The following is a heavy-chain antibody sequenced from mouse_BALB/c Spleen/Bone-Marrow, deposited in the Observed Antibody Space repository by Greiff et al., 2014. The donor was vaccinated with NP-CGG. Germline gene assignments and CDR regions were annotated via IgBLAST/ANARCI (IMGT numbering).Heavy chain of an antibody. J-gene: IGHJ4*01. CDR3: ARWGYYYAMDY. V-gene: IGHV5-17*02. CDR2: ISSGNSTI. CDR1: GFTFSSFG. Sequence: EVQLVESGGGLVQPGGSRKLSCAASGFTFSSFGMHWVRQAPEKGLEWVAYISSGNSTIYYADTVKGRFTISRDNPKNTLFLQMTSLRSEDTAMYYCARWGYYYAMDYWGQGTSVTVSS.